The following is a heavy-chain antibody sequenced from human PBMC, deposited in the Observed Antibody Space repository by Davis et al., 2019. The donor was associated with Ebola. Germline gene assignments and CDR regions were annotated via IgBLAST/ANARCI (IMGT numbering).Heavy chain of an antibody. CDR2: INPSGGST. CDR1: GYTFTSYY. CDR3: ARDSRGSYYSDAFDI. J-gene: IGHJ3*02. Sequence: ASVKVSCKASGYTFTSYYMHWVRQAPGQGLEWMGIINPSGGSTSYAQKFQGRVTMTRDTSTSTVYMELSSLRSEDTAVYYCARDSRGSYYSDAFDIWGQGTMVTVSS. D-gene: IGHD1-26*01. V-gene: IGHV1-46*01.